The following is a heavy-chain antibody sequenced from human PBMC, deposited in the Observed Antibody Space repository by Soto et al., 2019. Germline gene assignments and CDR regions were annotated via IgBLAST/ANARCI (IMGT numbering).Heavy chain of an antibody. V-gene: IGHV3-74*01. CDR2: INTDGSST. D-gene: IGHD1-26*01. Sequence: EVQLVESGGGLVQPGGSLRLSCAASGFTFSSYWMHWVRQAPGKGLVWVSRINTDGSSTSYADSVKGRFTISRDNAEKTPYLQMNSLRVGDTAIYYSAREPPGRAWAGATGYWGQGTLVTVSS. J-gene: IGHJ4*02. CDR1: GFTFSSYW. CDR3: AREPPGRAWAGATGY.